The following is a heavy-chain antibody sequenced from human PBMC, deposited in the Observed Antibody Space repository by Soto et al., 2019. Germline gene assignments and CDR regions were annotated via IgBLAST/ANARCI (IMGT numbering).Heavy chain of an antibody. Sequence: QVQLQQWGAGLLKPSETLSLTCAVYGGSFSGFYWSWIRQPPGKGLEWIGEIKHSGSTNYNPSLKGRVTISADTSKNQFSLQLSSVTAADTAVYYCVSKLGSCTGGSCNWYFDLWGRGTLVTVSS. CDR1: GGSFSGFY. CDR2: IKHSGST. D-gene: IGHD2-15*01. J-gene: IGHJ2*01. V-gene: IGHV4-34*01. CDR3: VSKLGSCTGGSCNWYFDL.